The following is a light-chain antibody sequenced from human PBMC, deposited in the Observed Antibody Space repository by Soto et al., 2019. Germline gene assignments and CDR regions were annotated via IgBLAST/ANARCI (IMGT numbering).Light chain of an antibody. CDR3: QQSYRTPPIT. J-gene: IGKJ5*01. CDR2: AAS. CDR1: QSISSY. Sequence: DIQMTQSPSSLSASVGDRVTITCRASQSISSYLNWYQQKPGKAPKLLIYAASSLQSGVPSRFSGSGSGTEFTLTISSLQPEDVATYYCQQSYRTPPITFGQGTRLEIK. V-gene: IGKV1-39*01.